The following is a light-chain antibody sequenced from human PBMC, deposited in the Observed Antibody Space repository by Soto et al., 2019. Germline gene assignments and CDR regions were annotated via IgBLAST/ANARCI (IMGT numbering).Light chain of an antibody. CDR3: QQYGNSPGT. CDR2: GAS. Sequence: EIVLTQSPGTLSLSPGERATLSCRASHSVSVNFLAWYQQRPGQAPRLLIYGASSRAADIPDRFSGSGSGTDFTLTIGRLEPEDFAVYFCQQYGNSPGTFGQGTKLEIK. V-gene: IGKV3-20*01. J-gene: IGKJ2*01. CDR1: HSVSVNF.